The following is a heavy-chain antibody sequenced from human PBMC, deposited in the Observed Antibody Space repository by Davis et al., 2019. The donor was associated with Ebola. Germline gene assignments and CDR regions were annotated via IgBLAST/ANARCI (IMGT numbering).Heavy chain of an antibody. CDR3: ARDRATAALPLS. V-gene: IGHV1-46*01. CDR2: INPSGGST. D-gene: IGHD2-2*01. J-gene: IGHJ4*02. CDR1: GYTFTSDY. Sequence: ASVKVSCKASGYTFTSDYMHWVRQAPGQGLEWMGIINPSGGSTSYAQKFQGRVTMTRDTSTSTVYMELSSLRSEDTAVYYCARDRATAALPLSWGQGTLVTVSS.